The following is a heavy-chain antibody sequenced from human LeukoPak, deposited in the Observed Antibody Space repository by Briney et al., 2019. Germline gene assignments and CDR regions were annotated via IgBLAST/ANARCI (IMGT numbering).Heavy chain of an antibody. Sequence: GGSLRLSCAASGFTFSSYAMHWVRQAPGKGLEWVAVISYDGSNKYYADSVKGRFTISRDSSKNTLYLQMNSLRAEDTAVYYCAREGLFLEWLFLPSPQYYFDYWGQGTLVTVSS. V-gene: IGHV3-30-3*01. CDR2: ISYDGSNK. D-gene: IGHD3-3*01. CDR3: AREGLFLEWLFLPSPQYYFDY. J-gene: IGHJ4*02. CDR1: GFTFSSYA.